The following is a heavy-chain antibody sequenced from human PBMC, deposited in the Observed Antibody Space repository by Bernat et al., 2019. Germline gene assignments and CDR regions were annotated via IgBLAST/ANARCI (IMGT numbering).Heavy chain of an antibody. V-gene: IGHV4-34*01. D-gene: IGHD3-22*01. CDR3: ARGRGVVIFGGWFDP. Sequence: QLQQWGAGLLKPSETLSLTCAVYGGSFSGYYWSWIRQPPGKGLEWIGEINHSGSTNYNPSLKSRVTISVDTSKNQFSLKLSSVTAADTAVYYCARGRGVVIFGGWFDPWGQGTLVTVSS. J-gene: IGHJ5*02. CDR2: INHSGST. CDR1: GGSFSGYY.